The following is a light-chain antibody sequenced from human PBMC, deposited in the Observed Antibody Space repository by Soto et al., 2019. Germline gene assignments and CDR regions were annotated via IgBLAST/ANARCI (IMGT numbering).Light chain of an antibody. CDR2: AAF. CDR3: QQSYIPWT. CDR1: QDIRND. Sequence: IQVTQSPSSLSASVGYRVTITGRASQDIRNDLAWYQQRPGQAPHLLIFAAFNLQSGVPSRFSGSGSGTDFTLTISSLQPEDFATYYCQQSYIPWTFGQGTKVDIK. J-gene: IGKJ1*01. V-gene: IGKV1-39*01.